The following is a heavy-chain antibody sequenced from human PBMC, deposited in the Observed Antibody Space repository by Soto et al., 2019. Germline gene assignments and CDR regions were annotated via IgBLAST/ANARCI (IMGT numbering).Heavy chain of an antibody. Sequence: SGTLSLTCTVSGGSISSSRYYWGWIRQPPGKGLEWIGSIYYSGSTYYNPSLKSRVTISVDTSKNQFSLKLSSVTAADTAVYYCARGRAYETNYYYYGMDVWGQVTTVT. CDR2: IYYSGST. D-gene: IGHD3-3*01. CDR3: ARGRAYETNYYYYGMDV. CDR1: GGSISSSRYY. V-gene: IGHV4-39*01. J-gene: IGHJ6*02.